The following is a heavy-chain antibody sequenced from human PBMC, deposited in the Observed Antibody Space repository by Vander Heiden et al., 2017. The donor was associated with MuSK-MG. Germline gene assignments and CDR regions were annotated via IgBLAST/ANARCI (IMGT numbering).Heavy chain of an antibody. J-gene: IGHJ3*02. CDR2: IRYDGSNK. CDR1: GFTFSSYG. D-gene: IGHD3-22*01. Sequence: QVQLVESGGGVVQPGGSLRLSCAASGFTFSSYGMHWVRQVPGKGLEWVAFIRYDGSNKYYADSVKGRVTISRDNSKNTLYLQMNSLRAEDTAVYYCAKDLGLIVVPHLGAFDIWGQGTMVTVSS. V-gene: IGHV3-30*02. CDR3: AKDLGLIVVPHLGAFDI.